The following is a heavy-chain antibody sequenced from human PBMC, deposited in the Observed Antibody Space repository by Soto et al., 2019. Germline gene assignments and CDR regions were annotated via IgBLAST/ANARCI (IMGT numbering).Heavy chain of an antibody. D-gene: IGHD6-13*01. CDR3: STGGAAAHNSFHV. CDR2: TNTVGDR. CDR1: GFAFSTFD. V-gene: IGHV3-13*01. J-gene: IGHJ3*01. Sequence: DVQLVESGGALVPPGGSLRLSCVASGFAFSTFDMHWVRQAPGKGLEWVSVTNTVGDRYYSGSVKGRFTTSRENAKSSLSLQMNSLRVGDTAVYYCSTGGAAAHNSFHVWGQGTMVTVST.